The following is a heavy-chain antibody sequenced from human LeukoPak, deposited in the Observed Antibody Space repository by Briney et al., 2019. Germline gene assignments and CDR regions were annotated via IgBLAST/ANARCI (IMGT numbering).Heavy chain of an antibody. Sequence: GGSLRLSCAASGFIFSSYWMHWVRHAPGKGLAWVSRINTDGSSTSYADSVKGRFTISRDNSKNTVYLQMNTLRAADTAVYYCAKGAEEGVVITSVYYYYMDVWGKGTTVTISS. D-gene: IGHD3-22*01. CDR2: INTDGSST. J-gene: IGHJ6*03. CDR1: GFIFSSYW. V-gene: IGHV3-74*01. CDR3: AKGAEEGVVITSVYYYYMDV.